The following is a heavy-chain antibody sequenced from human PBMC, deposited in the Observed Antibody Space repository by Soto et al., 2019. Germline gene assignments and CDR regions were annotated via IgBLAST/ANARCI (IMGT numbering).Heavy chain of an antibody. J-gene: IGHJ6*02. D-gene: IGHD5-12*01. CDR2: ISYDGSNK. CDR1: GFTFSSYG. CDR3: AKDQLKMASAYYGMDV. Sequence: PGGSLRLSCAASGFTFSSYGMHWVRQAPGKGLEWVAVISYDGSNKYYADSVKGRFTISRDNSKNTLYLQMNSLRAEDTAVYYCAKDQLKMASAYYGMDVWGQGTTVTVSS. V-gene: IGHV3-30*18.